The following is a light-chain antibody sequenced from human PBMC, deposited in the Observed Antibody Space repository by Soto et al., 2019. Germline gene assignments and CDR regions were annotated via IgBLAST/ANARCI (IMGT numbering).Light chain of an antibody. CDR3: QQYGSSPG. J-gene: IGKJ5*01. CDR2: GAS. V-gene: IGKV3-20*01. CDR1: QSVSSSY. Sequence: EILLTQSPGTLSLSPGERATLSCRASQSVSSSYLAWYQQKPGQAPRLLIYGASSRATGIPDRFSGSGSGTGFTLTISRLEPEDFAVYYCQQYGSSPGFGQGTRLEIK.